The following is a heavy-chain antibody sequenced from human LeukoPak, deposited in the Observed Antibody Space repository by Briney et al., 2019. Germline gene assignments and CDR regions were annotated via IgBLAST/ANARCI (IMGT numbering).Heavy chain of an antibody. CDR3: GRDRPTGYYDY. V-gene: IGHV4-38-2*02. CDR1: SYSISSGYY. CDR2: INHSGIT. J-gene: IGHJ4*02. Sequence: SETLSLTCTVSSYSISSGYYWGWIRQSPGKGLEWIASINHSGITYYNPSLESRVTISVDTSKNQFSLKLTSVTAADTAVYYCGRDRPTGYYDYWGQGSLVTVSS. D-gene: IGHD3-9*01.